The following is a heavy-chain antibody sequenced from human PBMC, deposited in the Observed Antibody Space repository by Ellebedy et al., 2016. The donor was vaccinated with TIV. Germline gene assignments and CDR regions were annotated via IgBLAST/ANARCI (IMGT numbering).Heavy chain of an antibody. D-gene: IGHD3-16*02. Sequence: GESLKISCKGSGYSFTSYWIGWVRQMPGKGLEWMGIIYPGDSDTRYSPSFQGQVTISADKSISTAYLQWSSLKASDTAMYYCARPSDDNVWGSYRYVGYAFDIWGQGTMVTVSS. CDR2: IYPGDSDT. CDR3: ARPSDDNVWGSYRYVGYAFDI. CDR1: GYSFTSYW. V-gene: IGHV5-51*01. J-gene: IGHJ3*02.